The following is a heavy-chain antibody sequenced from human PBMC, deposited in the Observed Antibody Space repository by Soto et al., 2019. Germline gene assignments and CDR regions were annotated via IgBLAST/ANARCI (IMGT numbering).Heavy chain of an antibody. CDR3: ARVYSSGPYYYGMDV. J-gene: IGHJ6*02. V-gene: IGHV1-46*01. CDR1: GYTFTSYY. CDR2: INPSGGST. Sequence: ASVKVSCKASGYTFTSYYMHWVRQAPGQGLEWMGIINPSGGSTSYAQKFQGRVTMTRDTSTSTVYMELSSLRSEDTAVYYCARVYSSGPYYYGMDVWDQGTTVTVS. D-gene: IGHD6-19*01.